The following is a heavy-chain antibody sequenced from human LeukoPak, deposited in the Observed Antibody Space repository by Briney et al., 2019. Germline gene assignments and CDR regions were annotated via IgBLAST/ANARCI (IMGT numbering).Heavy chain of an antibody. Sequence: ASVTVSCKASGYTFNGYYIHWVRQAPGQGLERLGWINPNSSATKYAQKFQGRVTLTRDTSISTVYMELSSLRSDDTAFYYCARDLYTEFDYWGQGTLVTVSS. CDR3: ARDLYTEFDY. V-gene: IGHV1-2*02. J-gene: IGHJ4*02. CDR1: GYTFNGYY. CDR2: INPNSSAT.